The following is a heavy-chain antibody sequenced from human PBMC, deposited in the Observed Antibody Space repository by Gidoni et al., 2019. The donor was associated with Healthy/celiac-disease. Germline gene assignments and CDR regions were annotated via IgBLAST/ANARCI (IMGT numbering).Heavy chain of an antibody. CDR3: AKDKNYYGSGSYFTYYYYGMDV. CDR2: ISYDGSNK. CDR1: GFTFSSYG. J-gene: IGHJ6*02. Sequence: QVQLVESGGGVVQPGRSLRLSCAASGFTFSSYGMHWLRQAPGKGLEWVAVISYDGSNKYYADSVKGRFTISRDNSKNTLYLQMNSLRAEDTAVYYCAKDKNYYGSGSYFTYYYYGMDVWGQGTTVTVSS. D-gene: IGHD3-10*01. V-gene: IGHV3-30*18.